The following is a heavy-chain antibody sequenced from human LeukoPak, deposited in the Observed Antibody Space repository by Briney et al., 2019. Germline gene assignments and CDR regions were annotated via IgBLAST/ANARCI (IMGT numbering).Heavy chain of an antibody. CDR1: GAIIKREGFN. CDR3: TRRPKEPGFWSGYVDS. CDR2: IFYNGNT. D-gene: IGHD3-3*01. V-gene: IGHV4-39*01. Sequence: PSETLSLICSVSGAIIKREGFNWDWIRQPPGKGLEYIGSIFYNGNTYYNPSLESRVTISVDTSKNQFSLNLYSVTAADTAVYYCTRRPKEPGFWSGYVDSWGQGTLVTVSS. J-gene: IGHJ4*02.